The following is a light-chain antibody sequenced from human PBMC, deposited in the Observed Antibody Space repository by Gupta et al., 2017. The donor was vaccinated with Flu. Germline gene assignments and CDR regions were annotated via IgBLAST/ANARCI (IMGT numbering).Light chain of an antibody. J-gene: IGLJ2*01. CDR1: SSDVGNDDY. V-gene: IGLV2-11*03. CDR2: GVN. CDR3: CSDAGTCTFV. Sequence: SITSVCTGTSSDVGNDDYDSWYQQPASKAPKLMIYGVNMRAAGVPDCFSGSKSDNTASLAISGLQAEEEDNYYCCSDAGTCTFVFGGGTKLTVL.